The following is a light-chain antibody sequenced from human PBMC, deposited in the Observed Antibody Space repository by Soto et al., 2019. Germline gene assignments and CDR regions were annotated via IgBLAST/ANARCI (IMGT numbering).Light chain of an antibody. J-gene: IGKJ1*01. Sequence: EAVITQYPSTLSVYPGERATLSCRASQSVSSNLAWYQQKPGQAPRLLIHGASTRATGIPARFSGSGSGTEFTLTISSLQSEEFAVYYCQQYNSWWTFGEGAKVDI. CDR1: QSVSSN. V-gene: IGKV3-15*01. CDR3: QQYNSWWT. CDR2: GAS.